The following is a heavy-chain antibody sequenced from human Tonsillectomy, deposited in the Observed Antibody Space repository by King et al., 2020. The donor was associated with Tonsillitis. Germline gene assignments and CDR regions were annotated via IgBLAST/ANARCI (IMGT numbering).Heavy chain of an antibody. J-gene: IGHJ4*02. CDR2: IIPIFGSA. Sequence: VQLVQSGAEVKKPGSSVKVSCKASGGTFSSYAISWWRQAPGQGPEWRGGIIPIFGSANYPQKFQGRVTITAAESTSTASMELSSLRPDDTAVYYCARGGSMVRFDYWGQGTLVTVSS. V-gene: IGHV1-69*01. D-gene: IGHD3-10*01. CDR3: ARGGSMVRFDY. CDR1: GGTFSSYA.